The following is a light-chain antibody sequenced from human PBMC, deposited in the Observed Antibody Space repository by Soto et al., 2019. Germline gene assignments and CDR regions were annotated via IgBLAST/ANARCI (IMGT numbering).Light chain of an antibody. J-gene: IGKJ1*01. V-gene: IGKV1-5*03. CDR3: QNYNSYSEA. CDR1: QTISSW. Sequence: DIQMTQSPSTLSGSLGDSVTITCRASQTISSWLAWYQQKPGKAPKILIYKESTLKSGVPSRLSGSGSGTELNLTISRLQPDDFATYYCQNYNSYSEAFGQGTKVDIK. CDR2: KES.